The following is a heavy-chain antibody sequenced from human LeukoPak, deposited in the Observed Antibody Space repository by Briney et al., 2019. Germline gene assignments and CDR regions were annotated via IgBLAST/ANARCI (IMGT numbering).Heavy chain of an antibody. CDR1: GFTFSSYA. CDR2: ISGSGGST. Sequence: PGGSLRLSCAASGFTFSSYAMSWVRQAPGKGLEWVSAISGSGGSTYYADSVKGRFTISRDNSKNTLYLQMNSLRAEDTAVYYCAKAYGSGSYYSLAPGYYMDVWGKGTTVTVSS. CDR3: AKAYGSGSYYSLAPGYYMDV. D-gene: IGHD3-10*01. J-gene: IGHJ6*03. V-gene: IGHV3-23*01.